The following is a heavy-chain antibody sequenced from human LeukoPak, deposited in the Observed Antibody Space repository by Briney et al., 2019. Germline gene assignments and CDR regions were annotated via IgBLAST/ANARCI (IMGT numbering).Heavy chain of an antibody. J-gene: IGHJ3*02. CDR1: GYTFTGYA. Sequence: ASVKVSCKASGYTFTGYAMHWVRQAPGQRLEWMGWINAGNGNTKYPQEFQGRVTITRDTSASTAYMELSSLRSEDTAVYYCARANAQDIVVVPAAMGGAFDIWGQGTMVTVSS. CDR3: ARANAQDIVVVPAAMGGAFDI. D-gene: IGHD2-2*01. CDR2: INAGNGNT. V-gene: IGHV1-3*03.